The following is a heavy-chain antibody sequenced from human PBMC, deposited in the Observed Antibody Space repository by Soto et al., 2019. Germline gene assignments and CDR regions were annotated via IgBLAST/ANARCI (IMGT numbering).Heavy chain of an antibody. D-gene: IGHD3-3*01. V-gene: IGHV1-24*01. J-gene: IGHJ5*02. CDR1: GYTLTELS. Sequence: ASVKVSCKVSGYTLTELSMHWVRQAPGKGLEWMGGFDPEDGETIYAQKFQGRVTMTEDTSTDTAYMELSSLRSEDTAVYYCATDRSRGLRFLEWFRFDPWGQGTLVTVSS. CDR2: FDPEDGET. CDR3: ATDRSRGLRFLEWFRFDP.